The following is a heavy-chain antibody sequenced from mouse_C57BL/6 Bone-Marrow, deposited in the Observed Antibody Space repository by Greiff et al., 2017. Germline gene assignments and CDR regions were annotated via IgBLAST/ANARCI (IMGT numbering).Heavy chain of an antibody. Sequence: QVQLQQPGTELVKPGASVKLSCKASGYTFTSYWMHWVKQRPGQGLEWIGNINPSNGGTNYNEKFKSKATLTVDKSSSTAYMQLSSLTSEDSAVYYCERCWYYDSSFDYAMDYWGQGTSVTVSS. CDR3: ERCWYYDSSFDYAMDY. V-gene: IGHV1-53*01. J-gene: IGHJ4*01. CDR2: INPSNGGT. D-gene: IGHD1-1*01. CDR1: GYTFTSYW.